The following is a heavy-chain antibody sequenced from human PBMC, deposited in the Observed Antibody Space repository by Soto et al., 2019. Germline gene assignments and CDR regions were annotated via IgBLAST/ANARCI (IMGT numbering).Heavy chain of an antibody. V-gene: IGHV4-59*01. CDR1: GGSINAFF. J-gene: IGHJ6*02. CDR3: ATQTGLYYYGMDV. CDR2: IFYSGST. Sequence: QVQLQESGPGLVKPSETLSLTCTVSGGSINAFFWSWVRQPPGKGLESIGYIFYSGSTNYNPSLKSRVTISLGTSKTQFSLNLTSVTAADTAVYYCATQTGLYYYGMDVWGQGTTVAVSS.